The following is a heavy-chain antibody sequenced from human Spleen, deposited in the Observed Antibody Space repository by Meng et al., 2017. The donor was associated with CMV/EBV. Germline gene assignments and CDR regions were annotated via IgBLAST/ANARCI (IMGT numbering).Heavy chain of an antibody. D-gene: IGHD3-10*01. CDR3: ARGVDYYYGMDV. V-gene: IGHV4-61*01. J-gene: IGHJ6*02. Sequence: GSLRLSCTVSGGSVSSGSYYWSWIRQPPGKGLEWIGYIYYSGSTNYNPSLKSRVTISVDTSKNQFSLRLSSVTAADTAVYFCARGVDYYYGMDVWGQGTTVTVSS. CDR1: GGSVSSGSYY. CDR2: IYYSGST.